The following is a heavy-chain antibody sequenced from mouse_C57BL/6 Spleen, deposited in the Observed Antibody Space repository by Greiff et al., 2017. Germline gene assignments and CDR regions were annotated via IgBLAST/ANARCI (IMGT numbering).Heavy chain of an antibody. CDR2: IDPSDSYT. D-gene: IGHD1-1*01. CDR1: GYTFTSYW. V-gene: IGHV1-50*01. CDR3: ARRRYGRNAMDY. J-gene: IGHJ4*01. Sequence: VQLQQPGAELVKPGASVKLSCKASGYTFTSYWMQWVKQRPGQGLEWIGEIDPSDSYTNYNQKFKGKATLTVDTSSSTAYMQLSSLTSEDSAVYYCARRRYGRNAMDYWGQGTSVTVSS.